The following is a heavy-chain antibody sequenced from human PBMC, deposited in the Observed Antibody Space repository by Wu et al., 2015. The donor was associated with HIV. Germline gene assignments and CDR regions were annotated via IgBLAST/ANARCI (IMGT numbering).Heavy chain of an antibody. D-gene: IGHD3-16*02. V-gene: IGHV1-69*05. J-gene: IGHJ4*02. CDR1: GDGFTSYA. CDR3: ATDFDGGEVFVLLTLYY. Sequence: QVQLVQFGAEVKKPGSSVKVTCKASGDGFTSYAVSWVRQAPGQGLEWMGGINPLFGTTKHSQKFQDRVTFSTDESRTSAYMELSSLTYEDTAVYYCATDFDGGEVFVLLTLYYWAEGTLVTVSS. CDR2: INPLFGTT.